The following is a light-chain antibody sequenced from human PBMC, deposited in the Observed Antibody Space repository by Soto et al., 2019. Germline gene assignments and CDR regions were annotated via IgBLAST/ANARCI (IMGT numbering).Light chain of an antibody. Sequence: DIVMTQSPLSLSVTPGESASISCRSSQSLLYRNGNNHLDWYLQKPGQSPQALVYLGSSRASGVPDRFSGSGSGTDFTLTISSLEPEDFAVYYCQQRNQWPPVTFGGGTRVEIK. CDR2: LGS. V-gene: IGKV2-28*01. J-gene: IGKJ4*01. CDR1: QSLLYRNGNNH. CDR3: QQRNQWPPVT.